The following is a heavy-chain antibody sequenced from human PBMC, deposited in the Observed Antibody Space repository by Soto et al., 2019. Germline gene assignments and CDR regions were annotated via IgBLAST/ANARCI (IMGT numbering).Heavy chain of an antibody. CDR1: GGTFSSYA. CDR2: IIPISDTT. CDR3: ARSQGSSTSLEIYYYYYYGMDV. Sequence: QVQLVQSGAEVKKPGSSVKVSCKASGGTFSSYAISWVRQAPGQGLEWMGGIIPISDTTNYAQKFQGRVTMTADESTSTADMELSSLRPEDTAGYYCARSQGSSTSLEIYYYYYYGMDVWGQGTTVTVSS. J-gene: IGHJ6*02. V-gene: IGHV1-69*01. D-gene: IGHD2-2*01.